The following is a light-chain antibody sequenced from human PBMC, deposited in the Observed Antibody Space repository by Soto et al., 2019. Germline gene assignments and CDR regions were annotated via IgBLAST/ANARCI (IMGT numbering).Light chain of an antibody. V-gene: IGLV2-14*01. CDR3: NSYSSSSTPCV. CDR1: SSDVGGYNY. Sequence: QSVLTQPASVSGSPGQSMTISCTGTSSDVGGYNYVSWYQQHPGKAPKLMIFEVSDRPSGVSNRFSGSKSGNTASLTISGLQAEDEADYYCNSYSSSSTPCVFGTGTKVTVL. CDR2: EVS. J-gene: IGLJ1*01.